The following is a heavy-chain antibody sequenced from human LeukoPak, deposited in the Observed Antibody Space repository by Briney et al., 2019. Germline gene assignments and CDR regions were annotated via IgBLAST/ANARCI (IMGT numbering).Heavy chain of an antibody. CDR3: AXVGIAAAGTNY. J-gene: IGHJ4*02. Sequence: GGSLRLSCAASGFTFSSYSMNWVRQAPGKGLEWVSSISSSSSYIYYADSVKGRFTISRDNAKNSLYLQMNSLRAEDTAVYYCAXVGIAAAGTNYWGQGTLVTVSS. CDR1: GFTFSSYS. CDR2: ISSSSSYI. D-gene: IGHD6-13*01. V-gene: IGHV3-21*01.